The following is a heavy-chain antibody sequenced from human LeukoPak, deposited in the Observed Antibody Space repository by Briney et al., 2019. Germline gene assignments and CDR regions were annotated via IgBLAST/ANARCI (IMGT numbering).Heavy chain of an antibody. J-gene: IGHJ4*02. CDR3: ARDHNSENWGSLGK. D-gene: IGHD7-27*01. CDR2: ISPYTGGT. V-gene: IGHV1-18*01. Sequence: GASVKVSCKASGYTLTSYGISWVRQAPGQGLEWMGWISPYTGGTNYAQKFQGRVTITRDTSSNTVYMDLNRLTSDDTALYYCARDHNSENWGSLGKWGQGTLVTVSS. CDR1: GYTLTSYG.